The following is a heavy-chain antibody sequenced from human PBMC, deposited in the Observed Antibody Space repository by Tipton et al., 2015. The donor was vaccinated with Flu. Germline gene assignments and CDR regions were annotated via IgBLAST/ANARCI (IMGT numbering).Heavy chain of an antibody. CDR3: ARDLSAVAGSYFDY. D-gene: IGHD6-19*01. CDR2: IYTTGTT. J-gene: IGHJ4*02. CDR1: GDSIGSGSYF. Sequence: TLSLTCTVSGDSIGSGSYFWSWIRQPAGKGLEWIGRIYTTGTTNYNPSLKSRVTISIDTSKNQFSLKLSSVTAADTAVYHCARDLSAVAGSYFDYWGQGTLVTVAS. V-gene: IGHV4-61*02.